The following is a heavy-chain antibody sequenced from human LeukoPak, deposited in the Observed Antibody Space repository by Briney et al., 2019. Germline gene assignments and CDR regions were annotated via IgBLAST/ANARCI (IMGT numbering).Heavy chain of an antibody. CDR2: IWYDGSNK. V-gene: IGHV3-33*01. J-gene: IGHJ5*02. CDR1: GFTFRSYG. D-gene: IGHD3-22*01. CDR3: ARYSSKWLDP. Sequence: GGSLRLSCAASGFTFRSYGMHWVRQASGKGLEWVAVIWYDGSNKYYADAVKGRFTISRDNSNNTLYLQMNSLRAEDTAVYYCARYSSKWLDPWGQGTLVTVSS.